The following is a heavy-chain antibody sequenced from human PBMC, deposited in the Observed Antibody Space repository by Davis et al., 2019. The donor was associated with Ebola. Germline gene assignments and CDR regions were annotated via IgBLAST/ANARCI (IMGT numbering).Heavy chain of an antibody. V-gene: IGHV1-58*01. CDR2: IVIGSHIT. Sequence: SVKVSCKASGFVFSNSAVQWVRQARGQGLEWIGWIVIGSHITNYAQKFQERVTITTDMSTSTVYMQLSSLRSKDTAVYYCAADSGSYSGDFYFDYWGQGALVTVSS. J-gene: IGHJ4*02. CDR3: AADSGSYSGDFYFDY. D-gene: IGHD1-26*01. CDR1: GFVFSNSA.